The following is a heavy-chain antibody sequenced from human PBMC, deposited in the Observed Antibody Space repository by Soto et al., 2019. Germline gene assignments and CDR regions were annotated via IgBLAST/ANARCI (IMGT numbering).Heavy chain of an antibody. V-gene: IGHV3-7*05. J-gene: IGHJ4*02. CDR1: GFTFSSYW. Sequence: EVQLVESGGGLVQPGGSLRLSCAASGFTFSSYWMNWVRQAPGKGLEWVANIKQDGSEKYYVDSVKGRFTISRDNAKNSLFLQMNSLRADDTAVYYCARDRYSSSFATSPLRDWGQGTLVTVSS. D-gene: IGHD6-6*01. CDR2: IKQDGSEK. CDR3: ARDRYSSSFATSPLRD.